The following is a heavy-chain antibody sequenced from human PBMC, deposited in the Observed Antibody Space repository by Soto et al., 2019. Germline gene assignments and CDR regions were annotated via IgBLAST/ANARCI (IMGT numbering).Heavy chain of an antibody. CDR1: GGSISSGGYY. CDR3: ARDYDFIQGAFDI. Sequence: VQLQESGPGLVKPSETLSLTCSVSGGSISSGGYYWSWIRQHPGKGLEWIGYVHHSGSTYYSPYLKSRVTLSIDTSKNHFSLKLSSVTAADTAVYYCARDYDFIQGAFDIWGQGTMVIVSS. J-gene: IGHJ3*02. CDR2: VHHSGST. V-gene: IGHV4-31*03. D-gene: IGHD3-16*01.